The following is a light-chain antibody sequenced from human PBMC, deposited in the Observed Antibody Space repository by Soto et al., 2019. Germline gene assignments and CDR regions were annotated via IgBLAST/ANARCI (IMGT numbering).Light chain of an antibody. J-gene: IGLJ3*02. CDR2: DNN. V-gene: IGLV1-51*01. Sequence: QSVLTQPPSVSAAPGQRVTISCSGSRSNIGNNYVSWYQQLPGTAPKLLIYDNNQRPSGIPDRFSGSKSGTSATLGITGLQTGHEAAYYCATWDGSLTAVVFGGGTKLTVL. CDR1: RSNIGNNY. CDR3: ATWDGSLTAVV.